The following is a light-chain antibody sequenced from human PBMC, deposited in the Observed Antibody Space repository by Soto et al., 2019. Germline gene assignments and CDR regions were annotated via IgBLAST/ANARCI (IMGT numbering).Light chain of an antibody. V-gene: IGKV3-11*01. J-gene: IGKJ3*01. Sequence: HSLSPWARATLSCRASQSVSSYLAWYQQKPGQVPRLLIYDASNRATGIPARFSGSGSGTDFTLTISCLEPEDFTVYCCHHRSKSVYPLGHGTKVAIK. CDR3: HHRSKSVYP. CDR1: QSVSSY. CDR2: DAS.